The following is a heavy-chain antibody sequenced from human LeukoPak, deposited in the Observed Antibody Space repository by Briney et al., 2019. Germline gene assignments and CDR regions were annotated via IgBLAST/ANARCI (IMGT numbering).Heavy chain of an antibody. CDR1: GFTFSSYW. CDR2: INSDGSSS. Sequence: PGGSLRLSCAASGFTFSSYWMHWVRQAPGKGLVWVSRINSDGSSSSYADSVKGRFTISRDNAKNTLYLQMNSLRAEDTAVYYCARVSVYCGGDCYSSLDWFDPWGQGTLVTVSS. D-gene: IGHD2-21*02. V-gene: IGHV3-74*01. J-gene: IGHJ5*02. CDR3: ARVSVYCGGDCYSSLDWFDP.